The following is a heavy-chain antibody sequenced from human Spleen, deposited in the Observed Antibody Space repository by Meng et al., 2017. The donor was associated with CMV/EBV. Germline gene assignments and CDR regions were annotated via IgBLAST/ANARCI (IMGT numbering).Heavy chain of an antibody. CDR1: GFSLSTSGMC. CDR2: IDWDDYK. V-gene: IGHV2-70*20. CDR3: ARMRSDSWEPFDY. J-gene: IGHJ4*02. D-gene: IGHD1-26*01. Sequence: SGPTLVKPTQTLTLTCTFSGFSLSTSGMCVSWVRQPPGKALEWLALIDWDDYKYYSTSLKTRLTISKDTSKNQVVLSMTNIDPVDTATYFCARMRSDSWEPFDYWGQGTLVTVSS.